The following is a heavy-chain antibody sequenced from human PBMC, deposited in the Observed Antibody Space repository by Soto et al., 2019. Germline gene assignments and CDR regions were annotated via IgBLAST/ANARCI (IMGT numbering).Heavy chain of an antibody. Sequence: QVQLQESGPGLVKPSQTVSLTCTVSGGSISSGDYYWSWIRQPPGKGLEWIGYIYYSGSTYYNPSLKSRVTISGDTSKNQFSLKLSSVTAADTAVYYCARLNAGYMTNAFDICCQGTMVTVSS. V-gene: IGHV4-30-4*01. CDR1: GGSISSGDYY. CDR3: ARLNAGYMTNAFDI. J-gene: IGHJ3*02. CDR2: IYYSGST. D-gene: IGHD3-16*02.